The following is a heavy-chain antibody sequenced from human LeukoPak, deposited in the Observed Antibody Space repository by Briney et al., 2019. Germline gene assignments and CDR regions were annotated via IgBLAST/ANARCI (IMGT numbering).Heavy chain of an antibody. Sequence: SETLSLTCTVSVGSISSYYWSWIRQPPGKGLEWIGYMYYSGTTNYNPSLKSRVTISVDTSKNQFSLKLSSVTAADTAVYYCARAPRYCSSTNCYYYYGMDVWGQGTTVTVSS. CDR1: VGSISSYY. J-gene: IGHJ6*02. V-gene: IGHV4-59*01. CDR2: MYYSGTT. D-gene: IGHD2-2*01. CDR3: ARAPRYCSSTNCYYYYGMDV.